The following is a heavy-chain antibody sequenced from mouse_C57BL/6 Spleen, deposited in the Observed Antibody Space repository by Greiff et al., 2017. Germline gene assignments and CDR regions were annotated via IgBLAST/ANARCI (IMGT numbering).Heavy chain of an antibody. CDR2: ISDGGSYT. CDR3: ARDRRGNCPLDY. CDR1: GFTFSSYA. D-gene: IGHD2-1*01. Sequence: EVQRVESGGGLVKPGGSLKLSCAASGFTFSSYAMSWVRQTPEKRLEWVATISDGGSYTYYPDNVKGRFTISRDNATNNLYLQMSHLKSEDTAMYCCARDRRGNCPLDYWGQGTTLTVSS. J-gene: IGHJ2*01. V-gene: IGHV5-4*01.